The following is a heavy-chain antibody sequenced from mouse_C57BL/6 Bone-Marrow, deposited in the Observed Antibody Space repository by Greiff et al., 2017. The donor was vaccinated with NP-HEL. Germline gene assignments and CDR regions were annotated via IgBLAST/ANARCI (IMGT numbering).Heavy chain of an antibody. J-gene: IGHJ1*03. CDR2: IYPGDGDT. CDR1: GYAFSSSW. Sequence: QVQLKESGPELVKPGASVKISCKASGYAFSSSWMNWVKQRPGKGLAWIGRIYPGDGDTNYNGKFKGKATLTADKSSSTAYMQLSSLTSEDSAVYFGARDGHYGSSYWYFDVWGTGTTVTVSS. CDR3: ARDGHYGSSYWYFDV. V-gene: IGHV1-82*01. D-gene: IGHD1-1*01.